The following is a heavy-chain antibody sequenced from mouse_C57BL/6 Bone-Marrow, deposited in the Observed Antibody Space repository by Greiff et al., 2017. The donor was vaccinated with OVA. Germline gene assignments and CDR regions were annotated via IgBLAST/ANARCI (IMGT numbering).Heavy chain of an antibody. V-gene: IGHV5-4*03. CDR2: ISDGGSYT. CDR3: ARVGFRFTTVVAPGFAY. Sequence: EVMLVESGGGLVKPGGSLKLSCAASGFTFSSYAMSWVRQTPEKRLEWVATISDGGSYTYYPDNVKGRFTISRDNAKNNLYLQMSHLKSEDTAMYYCARVGFRFTTVVAPGFAYWGQGTLVTVSA. J-gene: IGHJ3*01. D-gene: IGHD1-1*01. CDR1: GFTFSSYA.